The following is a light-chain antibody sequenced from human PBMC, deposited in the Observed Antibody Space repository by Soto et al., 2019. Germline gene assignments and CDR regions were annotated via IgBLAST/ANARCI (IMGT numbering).Light chain of an antibody. V-gene: IGLV2-14*01. CDR3: SSYTGTNTLV. CDR2: GVT. CDR1: SSDVGDYNY. J-gene: IGLJ2*01. Sequence: QSVLTQPASVSGAPGQSITISCTGTSSDVGDYNYVSWYLQHPGTAPKLIIYGVTNRPSGLSNRFSGSKSGNTASLTISGLQDEDEADYYCSSYTGTNTLVFGGGTKLTVL.